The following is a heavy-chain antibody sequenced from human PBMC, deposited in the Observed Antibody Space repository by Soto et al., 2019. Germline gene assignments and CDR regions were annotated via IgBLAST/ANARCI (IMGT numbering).Heavy chain of an antibody. CDR1: GFTVSSNY. Sequence: EVQMVETGGGLIQPGGSLRLSCAASGFTVSSNYMNWVRQAPGKGLGWISAIYSGGSKYYADSVKGRFTISRDHSKNTVHLQMNSLRAEDTAVYYCAGGFYGSVGLDHRGQGTLVTVSS. V-gene: IGHV3-53*02. D-gene: IGHD3-10*01. J-gene: IGHJ4*02. CDR3: AGGFYGSVGLDH. CDR2: IYSGGSK.